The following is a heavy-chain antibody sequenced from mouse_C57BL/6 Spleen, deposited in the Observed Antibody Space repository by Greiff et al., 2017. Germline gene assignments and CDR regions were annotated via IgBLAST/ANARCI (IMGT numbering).Heavy chain of an antibody. Sequence: QVQLQQSGPELVKPGASVKISCKASGYAFSSSWMNWVKQRPGKGLEWIGRIYPGGGDTNYNGKFKGKATLTADKSSSTAYMQLSSLTSEDSAVYFCARSGLYYYGSSPYYAMDYWGQGTSVTVSS. CDR3: ARSGLYYYGSSPYYAMDY. CDR1: GYAFSSSW. D-gene: IGHD1-1*01. CDR2: IYPGGGDT. J-gene: IGHJ4*01. V-gene: IGHV1-82*01.